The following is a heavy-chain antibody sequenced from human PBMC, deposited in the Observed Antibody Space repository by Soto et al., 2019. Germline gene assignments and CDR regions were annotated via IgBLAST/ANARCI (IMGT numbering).Heavy chain of an antibody. Sequence: EAQLLESGGGLAQPGGSLRLSCAGSGFTLSSHAMSWVRQAPGQGLEWVSAISGSGDSTNYSDSVKGRFTISRDDSKNTLYLQRNSLRADDTAVYYCASPRSIVVSYDAFDLWGQGTMVTVSS. CDR2: ISGSGDST. CDR3: ASPRSIVVSYDAFDL. CDR1: GFTLSSHA. J-gene: IGHJ3*01. D-gene: IGHD2-2*01. V-gene: IGHV3-23*01.